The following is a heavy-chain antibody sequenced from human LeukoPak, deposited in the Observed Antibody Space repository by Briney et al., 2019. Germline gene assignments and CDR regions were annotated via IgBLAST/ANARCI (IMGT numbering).Heavy chain of an antibody. Sequence: GGSLRLSCAASGLTFSSYGMHWVRQAPGKGLEWVAVIWYDGSNKYYADSVKGRFTISRDNSKNTLYLQMNSLRAEDTAVYYCARVVIDGLGIDYWGQGTLVTVSS. J-gene: IGHJ4*02. CDR3: ARVVIDGLGIDY. V-gene: IGHV3-33*01. CDR1: GLTFSSYG. CDR2: IWYDGSNK. D-gene: IGHD3-10*01.